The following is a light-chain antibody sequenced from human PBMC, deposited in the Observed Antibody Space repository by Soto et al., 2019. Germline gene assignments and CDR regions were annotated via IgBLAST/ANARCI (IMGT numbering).Light chain of an antibody. V-gene: IGLV2-14*01. CDR1: SRDVGAYNY. J-gene: IGLJ1*01. Sequence: SALTQPASVSGSPGQSITISCTGTSRDVGAYNYVSWYQHHPGKAPKLLIYQVTYRPSGVSTRFAGSTSGNTASLTISGLQDEDEADYYCSSNTAKFNYVFGTGTKVTVL. CDR2: QVT. CDR3: SSNTAKFNYV.